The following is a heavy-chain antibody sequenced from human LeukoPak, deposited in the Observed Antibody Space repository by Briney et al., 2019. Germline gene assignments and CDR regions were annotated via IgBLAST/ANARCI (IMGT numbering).Heavy chain of an antibody. J-gene: IGHJ4*02. V-gene: IGHV1-69*05. CDR2: IIPIFGTA. CDR1: GGTFSSYA. Sequence: GASVKVSCKASGGTFSSYAISWVRQAPGQGLEWMGGIIPIFGTANYAQKFQGRVTITTDESTSTAYMELSSLRSEDTAVYYCASDRGYSYGYPYYFDYWGQGTLVTVSS. CDR3: ASDRGYSYGYPYYFDY. D-gene: IGHD5-18*01.